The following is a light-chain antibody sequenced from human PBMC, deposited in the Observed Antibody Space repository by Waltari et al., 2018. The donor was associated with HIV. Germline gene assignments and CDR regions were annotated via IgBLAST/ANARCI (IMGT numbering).Light chain of an antibody. V-gene: IGKV2D-29*01. J-gene: IGKJ1*01. CDR1: QSLLHSDGKTY. Sequence: DIVMTQTPVPLSVTPGQPASISCKSSQSLLHSDGKTYLYWYLQRPGVPPQPLVYEVSARVAGVPDRFSGSGSGTDVTLRISRVEAEDVGVYYCMQTVQRSWTFGQGTKVQIK. CDR3: MQTVQRSWT. CDR2: EVS.